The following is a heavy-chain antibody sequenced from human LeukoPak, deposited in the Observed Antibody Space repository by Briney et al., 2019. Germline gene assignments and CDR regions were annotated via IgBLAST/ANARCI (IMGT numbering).Heavy chain of an antibody. CDR3: ARDFPFFGVVPPNYGMDV. CDR2: IDSDVSIT. CDR1: GFTYSSYW. Sequence: GGSLRLSCAASGFTYSSYWMHWVRQAPGKGLVWVSRIDSDVSITSYAESVRGRFTISRDNAKNTLYLQMNSLRDEDTAVYYCARDFPFFGVVPPNYGMDVWGQGTTVTVSS. D-gene: IGHD3-3*01. V-gene: IGHV3-74*01. J-gene: IGHJ6*02.